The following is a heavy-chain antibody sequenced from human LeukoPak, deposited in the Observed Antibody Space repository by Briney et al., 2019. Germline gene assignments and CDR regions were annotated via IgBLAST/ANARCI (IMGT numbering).Heavy chain of an antibody. Sequence: GGSLGLSCAASGFTFSSYAMSWVRQAPGKGLEWVSAISGSGGSTYYADSVKGRFTISRDNSKNTLYLQMNSLRAEDTAVYYCAKVGDYYGSGSYYNVDYYGMDVWGQGTTVTVSS. J-gene: IGHJ6*02. D-gene: IGHD3-10*01. CDR2: ISGSGGST. CDR1: GFTFSSYA. V-gene: IGHV3-23*01. CDR3: AKVGDYYGSGSYYNVDYYGMDV.